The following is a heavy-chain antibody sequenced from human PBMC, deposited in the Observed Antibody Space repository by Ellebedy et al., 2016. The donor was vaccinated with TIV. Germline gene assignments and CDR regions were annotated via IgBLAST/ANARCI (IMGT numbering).Heavy chain of an antibody. CDR3: ASDYYGSGSYYQNYDY. V-gene: IGHV5-10-1*01. Sequence: GESLKISCKGSGYSFTSYWISWVRQMPGKGLEWMGRIDPSDSYTNYSPSFQGHVTISADKSISTAYLQWSSLKASDTAMYYCASDYYGSGSYYQNYDYWGQGTLVTVSS. D-gene: IGHD3-10*01. CDR1: GYSFTSYW. CDR2: IDPSDSYT. J-gene: IGHJ4*02.